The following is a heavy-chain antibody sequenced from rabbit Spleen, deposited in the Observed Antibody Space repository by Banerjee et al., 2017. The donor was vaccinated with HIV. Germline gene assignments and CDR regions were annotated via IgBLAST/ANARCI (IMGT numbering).Heavy chain of an antibody. D-gene: IGHD6-1*01. J-gene: IGHJ3*01. CDR1: GVSVNDKDV. Sequence: QEQLEESGGGLVKPEGSLTLTCKASGVSVNDKDVMWWVRQAPGKGLEWITSINMVTGISVYASWAKDRFIMSRTSSTKVSLQMTSLTAADTPTYFCARESYANDFVAVEAWWGQGTLVTVS. CDR2: INMVTGIS. CDR3: ARESYANDFVAVEAW. V-gene: IGHV1S45*01.